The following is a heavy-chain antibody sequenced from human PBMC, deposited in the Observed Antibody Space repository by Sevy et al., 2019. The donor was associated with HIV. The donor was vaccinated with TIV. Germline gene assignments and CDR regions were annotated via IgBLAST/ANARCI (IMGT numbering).Heavy chain of an antibody. CDR2: IIPIFGTA. Sequence: ASVKVSCKASGGTFSSYAISWVRQAPGQGLEWMGGIIPIFGTANYAQKFQGRVTITADKSTSTAYMELSSLGSEETAVYYCARDDSREGFDYWGQGTLVTVSS. CDR1: GGTFSSYA. J-gene: IGHJ4*02. D-gene: IGHD3-22*01. V-gene: IGHV1-69*06. CDR3: ARDDSREGFDY.